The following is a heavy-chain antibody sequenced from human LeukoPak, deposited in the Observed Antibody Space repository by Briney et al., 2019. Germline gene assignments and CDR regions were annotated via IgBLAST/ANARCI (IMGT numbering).Heavy chain of an antibody. CDR1: GGSISSSSYY. Sequence: TPSETLSLTCTVSGGSISSSSYYWGWIRQPPGKGLEWIGSIYYSGSTYYNPSLKSRVTISVDTSKNQFSLKLSSVTAADTAVYYCAGAERTYYDFWSGMSWGQGTLVTVSS. V-gene: IGHV4-39*01. CDR3: AGAERTYYDFWSGMS. CDR2: IYYSGST. D-gene: IGHD3-3*01. J-gene: IGHJ5*02.